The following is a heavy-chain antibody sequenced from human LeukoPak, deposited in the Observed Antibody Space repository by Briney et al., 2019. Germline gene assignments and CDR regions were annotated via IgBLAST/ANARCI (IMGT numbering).Heavy chain of an antibody. Sequence: ASVKVSCKASGYTFTSYDINWVRQATGRGLEWMGWMNPNSGNTGYAQKLQGRVTMTRNTSISTAYMELSSLRSEDTAVYYCARAVAGTNWFDPWGQGTLVTVSS. V-gene: IGHV1-8*01. J-gene: IGHJ5*02. CDR3: ARAVAGTNWFDP. D-gene: IGHD6-19*01. CDR1: GYTFTSYD. CDR2: MNPNSGNT.